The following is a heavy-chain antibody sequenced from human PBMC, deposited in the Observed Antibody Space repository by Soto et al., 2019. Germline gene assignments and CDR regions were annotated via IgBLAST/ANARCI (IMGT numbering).Heavy chain of an antibody. D-gene: IGHD3-22*01. CDR1: GFTFSDYY. CDR3: ARDATYYDSSGYFKSPDWFDR. J-gene: IGHJ5*02. V-gene: IGHV3-11*06. Sequence: GGSLRLSCAASGFTFSDYYMSWIRQAPGKGLEWVSYISTSRSYTNYADSVKGRFTISRDNAKNSLYLQMNSLRAEDTAVYYCARDATYYDSSGYFKSPDWFDRWGQGTLVTASS. CDR2: ISTSRSYT.